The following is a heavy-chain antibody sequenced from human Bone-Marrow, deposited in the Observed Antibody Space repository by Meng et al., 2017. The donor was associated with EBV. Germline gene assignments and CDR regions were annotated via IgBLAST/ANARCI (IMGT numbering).Heavy chain of an antibody. CDR2: IIPIFGTA. CDR3: ARDSDILTGPGGY. V-gene: IGHV1-69*01. CDR1: GGTFSSYA. J-gene: IGHJ4*02. D-gene: IGHD3-9*01. Sequence: SGSGVKKPGSTGKVSCKASGGTFSSYAISWVRQAPGQGLEWMGGIIPIFGTANYAQKFQGRVTITADESTSTAYMELSSLRSEDTAVYYCARDSDILTGPGGYWGQGTLVTVSS.